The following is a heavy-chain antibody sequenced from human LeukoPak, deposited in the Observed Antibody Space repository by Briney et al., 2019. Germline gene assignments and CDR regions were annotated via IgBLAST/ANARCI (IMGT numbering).Heavy chain of an antibody. Sequence: GGSLRLSCAASGFTFSSYAMSWVRQAPGKGPEWVSAISGSGGSTYYADSVKGRFTISRANSKNTLYLQMNSLRAEDTAVYYVAKNFKPFSVFWVGYSLFDSGAKGTLVPSPQ. CDR1: GFTFSSYA. D-gene: IGHD3-3*01. J-gene: IGHJ4*02. CDR2: ISGSGGST. V-gene: IGHV3-23*01. CDR3: AKNFKPFSVFWVGYSLFDS.